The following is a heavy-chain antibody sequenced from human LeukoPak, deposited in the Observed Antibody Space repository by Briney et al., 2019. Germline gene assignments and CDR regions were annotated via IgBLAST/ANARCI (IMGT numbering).Heavy chain of an antibody. CDR2: INPNGGAT. D-gene: IGHD3-10*01. V-gene: IGHV1-2*02. Sequence: GASVKVSCKASGYTFTGYYIHWVRQAPGQGLEWMGWINPNGGATNYAQKFQGRVTMTRDTSINTAYMELSSLISDDTAVYYCARVGLYGSGSYLVYWGQGTLVTVSS. CDR1: GYTFTGYY. CDR3: ARVGLYGSGSYLVY. J-gene: IGHJ4*02.